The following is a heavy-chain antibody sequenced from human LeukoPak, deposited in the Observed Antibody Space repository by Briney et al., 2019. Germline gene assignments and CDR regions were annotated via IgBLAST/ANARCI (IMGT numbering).Heavy chain of an antibody. CDR1: GFTFSRYC. Sequence: GGSLRLSCAPSGFTFSRYCVNWVRQAPGKGLEWVSSISSSSSYIYYADSVKGRFTISRDNAKNSLYLQMNSLRAEDTAVYYCARPAGSYWYFDLWGRGTLVTVSS. CDR3: ARPAGSYWYFDL. CDR2: ISSSSSYI. D-gene: IGHD2-15*01. V-gene: IGHV3-21*01. J-gene: IGHJ2*01.